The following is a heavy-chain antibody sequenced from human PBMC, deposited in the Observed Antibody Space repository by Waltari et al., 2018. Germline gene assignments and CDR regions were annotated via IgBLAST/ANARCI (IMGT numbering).Heavy chain of an antibody. J-gene: IGHJ4*02. CDR1: GFTVSNNC. Sequence: EVQLVESGGVLIQPGGSLRLSCAVSGFTVSNNCMSWVRQAPGKGLEWVSVIHGGGSTYYADPVRGRFTISRDSSENTVYLQMSSLRAEDTALYYCARLDFWTGSYYWGQGTLVTVSS. V-gene: IGHV3-53*01. CDR3: ARLDFWTGSYY. CDR2: IHGGGST. D-gene: IGHD3-3*01.